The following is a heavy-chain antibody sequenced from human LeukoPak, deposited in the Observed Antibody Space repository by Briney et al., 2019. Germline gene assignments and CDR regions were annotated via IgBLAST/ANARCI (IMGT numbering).Heavy chain of an antibody. Sequence: GSLRLSCAASGFTFSSYGMHWVRQAPGKGLEWVAFIRYDGSNKYYADSVKGRFTISRDNSKNTLYLQMNSLRAEDTAVYYCAKAGVMVGKQDYYYYYYMDVWGKGTTVTVSS. CDR2: IRYDGSNK. D-gene: IGHD3-10*01. CDR3: AKAGVMVGKQDYYYYYYMDV. J-gene: IGHJ6*03. V-gene: IGHV3-30*02. CDR1: GFTFSSYG.